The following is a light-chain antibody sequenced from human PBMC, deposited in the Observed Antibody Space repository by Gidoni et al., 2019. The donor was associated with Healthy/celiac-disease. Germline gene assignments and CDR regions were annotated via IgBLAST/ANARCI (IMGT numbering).Light chain of an antibody. J-gene: IGKJ4*01. CDR1: QSISSY. CDR3: QQSSSTLALT. Sequence: DIQMTQSPSSLSASVGDRVTITCRASQSISSYLTWYQQKPGNAPKLLIYAASSLQSGVPSRFSGSGSGTDFTLTISSLQPEDFATYYCQQSSSTLALTFGGGTKVEIK. CDR2: AAS. V-gene: IGKV1-39*01.